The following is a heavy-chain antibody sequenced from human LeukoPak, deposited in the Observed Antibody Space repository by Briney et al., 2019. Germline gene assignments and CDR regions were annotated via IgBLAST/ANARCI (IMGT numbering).Heavy chain of an antibody. J-gene: IGHJ4*02. V-gene: IGHV3-48*01. Sequence: GGSLRLSCAASGFPFSSYSMNWVRQAPGKGLEWVSYISSDSSGIHYADSVKGRFTISRDNSKNTLYLQMNSLRAEDTAVYYCARDQSRYIAAAGYFCGYWGQGTLVTVSS. CDR3: ARDQSRYIAAAGYFCGY. CDR1: GFPFSSYS. CDR2: ISSDSSGI. D-gene: IGHD6-13*01.